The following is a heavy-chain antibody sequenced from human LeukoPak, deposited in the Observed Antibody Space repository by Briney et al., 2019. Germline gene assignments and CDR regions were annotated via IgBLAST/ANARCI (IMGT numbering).Heavy chain of an antibody. Sequence: TGGSLRLSCAASGFTFSSYSMNWVRQAPGKGLEWVSYISSSSSTIYYADSVKGRFTISRDNAKNSLYLQMNSLRAEDTAVYYCARDKNDAFDIWGQGTMVTVSP. CDR1: GFTFSSYS. CDR2: ISSSSSTI. CDR3: ARDKNDAFDI. J-gene: IGHJ3*02. V-gene: IGHV3-48*01.